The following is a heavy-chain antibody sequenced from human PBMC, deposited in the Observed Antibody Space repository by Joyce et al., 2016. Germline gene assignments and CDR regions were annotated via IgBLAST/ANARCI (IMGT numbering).Heavy chain of an antibody. D-gene: IGHD1-7*01. Sequence: QITLKESGPILVKPTETLTLTCTFSGFSLTTTGMGAGWIRQPPGKGLEWLALIYWDDDKRYNLSLKNRLTVTKDTSKNQVVLKMTNLDPVDTATYYCAQRPSSAFDVWGEGTMVTVS. CDR3: AQRPSSAFDV. V-gene: IGHV2-5*02. CDR1: GFSLTTTGMG. J-gene: IGHJ3*01. CDR2: IYWDDDK.